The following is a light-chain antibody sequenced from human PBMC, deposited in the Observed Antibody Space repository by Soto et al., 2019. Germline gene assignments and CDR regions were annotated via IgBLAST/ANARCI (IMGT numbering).Light chain of an antibody. CDR3: QQSYSTPPT. Sequence: DIQMTQSPSSLSASVGDRVTITCRASQSISSYLNWYQRKPGKAPKLLISAASSLQSGVPSRFSGRGSGTDFTLTISSLQPEDFATYYCQQSYSTPPTFGQGTKVEIK. CDR2: AAS. V-gene: IGKV1-39*01. J-gene: IGKJ1*01. CDR1: QSISSY.